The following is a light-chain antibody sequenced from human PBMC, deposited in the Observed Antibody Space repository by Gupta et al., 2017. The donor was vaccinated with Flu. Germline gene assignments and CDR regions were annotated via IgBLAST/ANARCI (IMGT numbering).Light chain of an antibody. V-gene: IGLV3-19*01. CDR2: GKN. Sequence: SSELTQDPAVSVALGQTVRITCQGDSLRSYYASWYQQKPGQAPVLVIYGKNNRPSGIPDRFSGSSSGNTASLTITGAQAEDEADYYCKSRDSSGKHRVFGGGTKLTVL. CDR1: SLRSYY. J-gene: IGLJ3*02. CDR3: KSRDSSGKHRV.